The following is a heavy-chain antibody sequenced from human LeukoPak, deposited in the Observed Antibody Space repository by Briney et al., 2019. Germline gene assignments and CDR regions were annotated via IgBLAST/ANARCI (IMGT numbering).Heavy chain of an antibody. CDR3: ATLTRIRGIIAYYFDS. CDR2: IYPDDSDT. J-gene: IGHJ4*02. CDR1: GYSFPTYW. V-gene: IGHV5-51*01. D-gene: IGHD3-10*01. Sequence: GESLRISCKGSGYSFPTYWIGWVRQMPGKGLEWMGIIYPDDSDTKYSPSFQGQVTISADKSLGTAFLQWSSLQASDTAIYYCATLTRIRGIIAYYFDSWGQGTLVTVSS.